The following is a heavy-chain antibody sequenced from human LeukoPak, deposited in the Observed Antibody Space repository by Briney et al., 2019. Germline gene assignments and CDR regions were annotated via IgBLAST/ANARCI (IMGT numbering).Heavy chain of an antibody. CDR1: GGTFSSYA. Sequence: RASVKVSCKASGGTFSSYAISWVRQAPGQGLEWMGGIIPIFGTANYAQKFQGRVTITADESTSTAYMELSSLRSEDTAVYYCARVGWGTVVTLAYYFDYWGQGTLVTVSS. D-gene: IGHD4-23*01. CDR3: ARVGWGTVVTLAYYFDY. J-gene: IGHJ4*02. V-gene: IGHV1-69*13. CDR2: IIPIFGTA.